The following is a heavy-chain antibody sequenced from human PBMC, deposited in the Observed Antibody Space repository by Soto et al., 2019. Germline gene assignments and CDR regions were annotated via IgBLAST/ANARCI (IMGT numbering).Heavy chain of an antibody. V-gene: IGHV3-33*08. J-gene: IGHJ3*02. CDR1: GFTFSRYS. D-gene: IGHD1-26*01. CDR3: ASPLPATLDAFDI. CDR2: IWYDGSNK. Sequence: GGSLRLSCAASGFTFSRYSMHWVRQAPGKGLEWVAVIWYDGSNKYYADSVKGRFTISRDNAKNSLYLQMNSLRAEDTAVYYCASPLPATLDAFDIWGQGTMVTVSS.